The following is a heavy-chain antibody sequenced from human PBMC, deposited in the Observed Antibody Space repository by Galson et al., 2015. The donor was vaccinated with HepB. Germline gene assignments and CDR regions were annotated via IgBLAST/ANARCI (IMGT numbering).Heavy chain of an antibody. V-gene: IGHV3-23*01. Sequence: SLRLSCAASGFTFSSYDMSWVRQAPGKGLEWVSAISGSGGSTYYADSVKGRFTISRDNSKNTLYLQMNSLRAEDTAVYYCAKDAWGDYVWGSYRRSNDAFDIWGQGTMVTVSS. CDR1: GFTFSSYD. CDR3: AKDAWGDYVWGSYRRSNDAFDI. J-gene: IGHJ3*02. D-gene: IGHD3-16*02. CDR2: ISGSGGST.